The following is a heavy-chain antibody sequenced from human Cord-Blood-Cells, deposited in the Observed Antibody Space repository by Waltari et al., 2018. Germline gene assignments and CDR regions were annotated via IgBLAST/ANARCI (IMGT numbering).Heavy chain of an antibody. Sequence: QVQLVQSGAEVKKPGASVKVSCKASGYTFTGYYMNWVRHAPGQGLEWMGWINPNSGGTNYAQKFQGRVTMTRDTSISTAYMELSRLRSDDTAVYYCAREVHPAGYWYFDLWGRGTLVTVSS. D-gene: IGHD1-1*01. J-gene: IGHJ2*01. CDR3: AREVHPAGYWYFDL. V-gene: IGHV1-2*02. CDR1: GYTFTGYY. CDR2: INPNSGGT.